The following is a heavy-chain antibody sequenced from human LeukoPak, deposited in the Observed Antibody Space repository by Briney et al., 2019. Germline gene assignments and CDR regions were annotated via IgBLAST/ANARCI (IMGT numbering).Heavy chain of an antibody. V-gene: IGHV3-23*01. J-gene: IGHJ6*02. Sequence: PGGSLRLSCAASGFTFSDYPMNWVRQAPGKGLEWVSGISGSGDSTYYADSVKGRFTIARDNTKSSLYLQMNSLRAEDTAVYYCARETSGNKDLVVVPTTIRYGMDVWGQGTTVSVSS. D-gene: IGHD2-2*01. CDR3: ARETSGNKDLVVVPTTIRYGMDV. CDR1: GFTFSDYP. CDR2: ISGSGDST.